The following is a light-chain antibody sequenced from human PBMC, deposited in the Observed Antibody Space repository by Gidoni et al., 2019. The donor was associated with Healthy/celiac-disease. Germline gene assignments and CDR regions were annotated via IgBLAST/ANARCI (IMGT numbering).Light chain of an antibody. Sequence: EIVMTQSPATMSVSPGERATLPCRASQSVSSNLAGYQQQPGQAPRLLLYGASTRATGIPARFSGSGSGTEFTLTISSLQSEDFAVYYCQQYNNWPPWTFGQGTKVEIK. J-gene: IGKJ1*01. CDR2: GAS. V-gene: IGKV3-15*01. CDR3: QQYNNWPPWT. CDR1: QSVSSN.